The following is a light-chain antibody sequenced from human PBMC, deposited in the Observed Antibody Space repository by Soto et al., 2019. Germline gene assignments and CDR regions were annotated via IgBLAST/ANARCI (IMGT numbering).Light chain of an antibody. CDR2: GAS. CDR3: HQYGSSLRT. Sequence: EIVLTQSPCTLSLSPGERATLSCRASQSVSSNYLAWFQQKPGQAPRLLIYGASSRATGIPDRFSGSGSGTDFTLTISSLEPEDFAVYYCHQYGSSLRTFGGGTKVEIK. J-gene: IGKJ4*01. V-gene: IGKV3-20*01. CDR1: QSVSSNY.